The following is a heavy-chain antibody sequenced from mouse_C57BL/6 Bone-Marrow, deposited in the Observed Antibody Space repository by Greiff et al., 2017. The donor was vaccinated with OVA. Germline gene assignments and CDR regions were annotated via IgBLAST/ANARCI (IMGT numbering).Heavy chain of an antibody. CDR1: GFTFSSYT. V-gene: IGHV5-9*01. D-gene: IGHD2-12*01. Sequence: EVQRVESGGGLVKPGGSLKLSCAASGFTFSSYTMSWVRQTPEKRLEWVATISGGGGNTYYPDSVKGRFTISRDNAKNTLYLQMSSLRSEDTALYYCARRYYSNYWYFDVWGTGTTVTVSS. CDR3: ARRYYSNYWYFDV. CDR2: ISGGGGNT. J-gene: IGHJ1*03.